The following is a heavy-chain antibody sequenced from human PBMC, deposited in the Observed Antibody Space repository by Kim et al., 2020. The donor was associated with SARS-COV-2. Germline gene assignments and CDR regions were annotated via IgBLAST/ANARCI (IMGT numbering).Heavy chain of an antibody. CDR3: VKISVKSLWYFDL. CDR2: ISSNGAGT. Sequence: GGSLRLSCSASGLTFSSHGMVWVRQAPGKGLEYVSAISSNGAGTFYADSVKGRFTVSRDNSKNTLYLQMSSLRDEDTAVYYCVKISVKSLWYFDLWGRGTLVTVSS. V-gene: IGHV3-64D*09. D-gene: IGHD3-16*02. J-gene: IGHJ2*01. CDR1: GLTFSSHG.